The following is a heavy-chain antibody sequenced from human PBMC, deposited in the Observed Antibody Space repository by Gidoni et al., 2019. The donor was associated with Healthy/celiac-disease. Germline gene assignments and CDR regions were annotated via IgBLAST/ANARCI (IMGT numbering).Heavy chain of an antibody. D-gene: IGHD5-12*01. CDR1: GFTFSSYW. J-gene: IGHJ3*02. CDR2: INSDGRST. Sequence: EVQLVESGGGLVQPGGSLRLSCAASGFTFSSYWMHWVRQAPGTGLVWVSRINSDGRSTSYADSVKGRFTISRDNAKNTLYLQMNSLRAEDTAVYYCARDGYNWGAFDIWGQGTMVTVSS. V-gene: IGHV3-74*01. CDR3: ARDGYNWGAFDI.